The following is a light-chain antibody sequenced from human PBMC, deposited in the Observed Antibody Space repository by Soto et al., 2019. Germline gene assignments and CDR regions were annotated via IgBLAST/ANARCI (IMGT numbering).Light chain of an antibody. Sequence: EILMTQSPATLSVSPGERATLSCRASQSVGDKLAWYQQKPGQAPRLLMYDTSTRATGVPDRFSGSGSGTGFTLTISSLQSEDFAVYYCQHYNNWPPIYTFGQGTKLEIK. V-gene: IGKV3-15*01. CDR2: DTS. CDR1: QSVGDK. J-gene: IGKJ2*01. CDR3: QHYNNWPPIYT.